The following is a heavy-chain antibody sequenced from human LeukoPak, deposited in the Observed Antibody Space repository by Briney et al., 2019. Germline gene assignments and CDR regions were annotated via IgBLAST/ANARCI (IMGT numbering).Heavy chain of an antibody. CDR1: GFTFSSYA. J-gene: IGHJ4*02. D-gene: IGHD3-10*01. CDR2: ISGSGGST. V-gene: IGHV3-23*01. Sequence: GGSLRLSCAASGFTFSSYAMSWVGQAPGKGREWVSAISGSGGSTYYADSAKGRFTISRDNSKNTLYLQMNSLRAEDTAVYYCANYGWFAMGDYWGQGTLVTVSS. CDR3: ANYGWFAMGDY.